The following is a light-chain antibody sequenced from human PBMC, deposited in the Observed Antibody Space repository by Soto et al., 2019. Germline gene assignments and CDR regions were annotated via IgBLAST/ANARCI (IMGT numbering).Light chain of an antibody. V-gene: IGLV1-40*01. J-gene: IGLJ1*01. CDR3: QSYDSSLSGSIV. Sequence: SVLTQPPSVSGAPGQRVTISCTGSSSNIGAGYDVHWYQQLPGTDPKLLIYTNSNRPSGVPDRFSGSKSGTSASLAITGLQAEDEADYYCQSYDSSLSGSIVFGTGTKVTVL. CDR2: TNS. CDR1: SSNIGAGYD.